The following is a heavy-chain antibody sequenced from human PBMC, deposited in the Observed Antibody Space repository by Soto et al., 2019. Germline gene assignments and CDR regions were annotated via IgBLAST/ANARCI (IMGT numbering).Heavy chain of an antibody. J-gene: IGHJ4*02. V-gene: IGHV3-23*01. CDR2: ISGSGGST. CDR3: AKDLVAYHLTDY. D-gene: IGHD2-15*01. CDR1: GFTFSSYA. Sequence: EVQLLESGVGLVQPGGSLRLSCAASGFTFSSYAMSWVRQAPGKGLEWVSAISGSGGSTYYADSVKGRFTISRDNSKNTLYLQMNSLRAEDTAVYYCAKDLVAYHLTDYWGQGTLVTVSS.